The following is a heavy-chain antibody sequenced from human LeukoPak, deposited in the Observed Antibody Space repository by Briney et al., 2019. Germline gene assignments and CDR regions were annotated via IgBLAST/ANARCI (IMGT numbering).Heavy chain of an antibody. J-gene: IGHJ1*01. CDR3: ARTIAAAGTRRYFQH. CDR1: GGSFSGYY. V-gene: IGHV4-34*01. D-gene: IGHD6-13*01. Sequence: SETLSLTCAVHGGSFSGYYWSWIRQPPGKGLERIGEINHSGSTNYNPSLKSRVTISVDTSKNQFSLKLSSVTAADTAVYYCARTIAAAGTRRYFQHWGQGTLVTVSS. CDR2: INHSGST.